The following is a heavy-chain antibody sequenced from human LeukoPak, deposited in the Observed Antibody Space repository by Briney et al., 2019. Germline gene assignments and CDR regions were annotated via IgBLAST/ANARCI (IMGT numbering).Heavy chain of an antibody. J-gene: IGHJ6*03. D-gene: IGHD3-3*01. V-gene: IGHV1-2*02. CDR1: GYTFTGYY. CDR2: INPNSGGT. CDR3: ARDLRNWSGYSDYMDV. Sequence: ASVKVSCKASGYTFTGYYMHWVRQAPGQGLEWVGWINPNSGGTNYAQKFQGRVTMTRDTSISTAYMELSRLRSDDTAVYYCARDLRNWSGYSDYMDVWGKGTTVTVSS.